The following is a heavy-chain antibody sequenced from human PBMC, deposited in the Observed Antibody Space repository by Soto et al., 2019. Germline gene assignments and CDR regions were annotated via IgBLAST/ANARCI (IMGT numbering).Heavy chain of an antibody. CDR3: TRESMSGWSDY. CDR1: GDSVSSGSAS. D-gene: IGHD6-19*01. J-gene: IGHJ4*02. Sequence: PSQTLSLTCAISGDSVSSGSASWNCISQSPSRGFEWLGRTYYRSKLYNDYSVYVKSRISINPDTSKNQLSLQLTSVTPEDTAVYYCTRESMSGWSDYWGQGTLVTVSS. CDR2: TYYRSKLYN. V-gene: IGHV6-1*01.